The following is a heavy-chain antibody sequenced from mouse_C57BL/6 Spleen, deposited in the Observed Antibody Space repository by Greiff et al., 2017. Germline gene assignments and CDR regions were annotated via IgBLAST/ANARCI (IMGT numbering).Heavy chain of an antibody. Sequence: QVQLQQPGAELVKPGASVKLSCKASGYTFTSYWMQWVKQRPGQGLEWIGEIDPSDSYTNYNQKFKGKATLTVDTSSSTAYMQLSSLTSEDSAVYYCARSAQATYWGQGTLVTVSA. D-gene: IGHD3-2*02. V-gene: IGHV1-50*01. J-gene: IGHJ3*01. CDR1: GYTFTSYW. CDR2: IDPSDSYT. CDR3: ARSAQATY.